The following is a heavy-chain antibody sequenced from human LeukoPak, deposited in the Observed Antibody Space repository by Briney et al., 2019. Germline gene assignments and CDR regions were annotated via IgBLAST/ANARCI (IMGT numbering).Heavy chain of an antibody. D-gene: IGHD6-19*01. CDR3: ARGHGSGSLGSFDY. J-gene: IGHJ4*02. CDR2: IYYTGTT. CDR1: GGSIGSYY. V-gene: IGHV4-59*01. Sequence: PSETLSLTCTVSGGSIGSYYWTWIRQPPGKGLEWIGYIYYTGTTNYNPSLKSRVTISIDTSKNQFSLKLSFETAAVTAVYYCARGHGSGSLGSFDYWGQGTLVTVSS.